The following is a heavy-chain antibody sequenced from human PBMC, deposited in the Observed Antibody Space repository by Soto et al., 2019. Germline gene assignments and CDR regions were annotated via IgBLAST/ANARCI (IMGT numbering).Heavy chain of an antibody. CDR3: ATAGGYSYVCYAYHYGVYV. J-gene: IGHJ6*02. Sequence: GGSLRHSWAGSGFTFITYAIHWVRQAPGKGLEWVAVISHDGSNQYYADSVKGRFNVFRDNSKNTLYLQMNSLRAEDTAVYYCATAGGYSYVCYAYHYGVYVWGLGATLPLSS. V-gene: IGHV3-30-3*01. D-gene: IGHD5-18*01. CDR2: ISHDGSNQ. CDR1: GFTFITYA.